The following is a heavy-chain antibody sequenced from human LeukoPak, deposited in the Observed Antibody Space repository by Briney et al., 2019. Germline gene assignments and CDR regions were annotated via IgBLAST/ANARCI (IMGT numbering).Heavy chain of an antibody. CDR1: GFPFSSYT. V-gene: IGHV3-64D*09. D-gene: IGHD2-15*01. CDR3: VRGYSFGPYGMDV. CDR2: ISDSGGST. J-gene: IGHJ6*02. Sequence: GGSLRLSCSASGFPFSSYTMHWVCQAPGKGLEYVSAISDSGGSTYYADSVKGRFTISRDNSKNTLYLQMSSLRAEDTAVYFCVRGYSFGPYGMDVWGQGTTVTVSS.